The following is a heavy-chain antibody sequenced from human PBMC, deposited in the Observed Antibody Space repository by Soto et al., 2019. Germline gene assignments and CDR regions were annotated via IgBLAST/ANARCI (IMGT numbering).Heavy chain of an antibody. CDR3: ARDLYRAVRYCLDV. D-gene: IGHD5-18*01. Sequence: PVGSLRLSCAVSGFDFRDYYMSWIRQPPGKGLEWVSHISSSNSDINYADSVKGRFIISRDDAKNSLYLQMNSLRVEDTAVYYCARDLYRAVRYCLDVWGQGTTVTVSS. CDR1: GFDFRDYY. V-gene: IGHV3-11*06. CDR2: ISSSNSDI. J-gene: IGHJ6*02.